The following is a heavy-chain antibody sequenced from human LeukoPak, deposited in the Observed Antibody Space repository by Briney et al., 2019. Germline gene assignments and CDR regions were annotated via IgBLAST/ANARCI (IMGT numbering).Heavy chain of an antibody. CDR1: GFTFSSYA. J-gene: IGHJ5*02. Sequence: GGSLRPSCAASGFTFSSYAMSWVRQAPGKGLEWVSAISGSGGSTYYADSVKGRFTISRDNSKNTLYLQMNSLRAEDTAVYYCAKDASPYYYDSSGLRNWFDPWGQGTLVTVSS. V-gene: IGHV3-23*01. CDR2: ISGSGGST. D-gene: IGHD3-22*01. CDR3: AKDASPYYYDSSGLRNWFDP.